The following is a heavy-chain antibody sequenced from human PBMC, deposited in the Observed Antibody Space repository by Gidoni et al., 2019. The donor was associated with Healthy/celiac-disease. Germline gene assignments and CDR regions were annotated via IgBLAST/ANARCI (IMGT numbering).Heavy chain of an antibody. CDR3: ARDFPGDPNGYYYYYMDV. D-gene: IGHD7-27*01. CDR1: GSTLSSFA. J-gene: IGHJ6*03. CDR2: ISYDGSNK. Sequence: QVQLVESGGGVFQPGGSLSPPCPASGSTLSSFARHRVRQAPGKGLEWVAVISYDGSNKYYADSVKGRFTITRDNSKNTLYLQMNSLRAEDTAVYYCARDFPGDPNGYYYYYMDVWGKGTTVTVSS. V-gene: IGHV3-30-3*01.